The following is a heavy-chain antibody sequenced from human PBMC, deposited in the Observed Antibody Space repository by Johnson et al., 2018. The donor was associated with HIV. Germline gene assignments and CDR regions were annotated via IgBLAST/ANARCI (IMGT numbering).Heavy chain of an antibody. V-gene: IGHV3-30*03. D-gene: IGHD6-19*01. J-gene: IGHJ3*02. Sequence: QVQLVESGGGVVQPGRSLRLSCAASGFTFGSYGMHWVRQAPGKGLEWVAVISYDGSNKYSADSVKGRFTISRDDSKNTLYLQMNSLIPEDTAVYYWGRVRRSGWYENDAFHIWGQETMFTVSS. CDR2: ISYDGSNK. CDR3: GRVRRSGWYENDAFHI. CDR1: GFTFGSYG.